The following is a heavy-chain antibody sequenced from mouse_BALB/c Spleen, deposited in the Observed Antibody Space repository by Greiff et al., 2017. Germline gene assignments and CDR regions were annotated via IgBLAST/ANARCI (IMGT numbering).Heavy chain of an antibody. CDR2: INSNGGST. CDR1: GFTFSSYG. CDR3: ARDEDFDY. Sequence: EVQLVESGGGLVQPGGSLKLSCAASGFTFSSYGMSWVRQTPDKKLELVATINSNGGSTYYPDSVKGRFTISRDNAKNTLYLQVSSLKSEDTAMYYCARDEDFDYWGQGTTLTVSS. J-gene: IGHJ2*01. V-gene: IGHV5-6-3*01.